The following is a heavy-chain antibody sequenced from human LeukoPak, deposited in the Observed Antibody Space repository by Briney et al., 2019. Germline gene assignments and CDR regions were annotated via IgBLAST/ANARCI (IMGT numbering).Heavy chain of an antibody. D-gene: IGHD3-3*01. CDR3: ARLSTGGAIFGVVIV. CDR2: IYHSGST. J-gene: IGHJ4*02. CDR1: GYSISSGYY. Sequence: SETLSLTCTVSGYSISSGYYWGWIRQPPGKGLEWIGSIYHSGSTYYNPSLKSRVTISVDTSKNQFSLKLSSVTAADTAVYYCARLSTGGAIFGVVIVWGQGTLVTVSS. V-gene: IGHV4-38-2*02.